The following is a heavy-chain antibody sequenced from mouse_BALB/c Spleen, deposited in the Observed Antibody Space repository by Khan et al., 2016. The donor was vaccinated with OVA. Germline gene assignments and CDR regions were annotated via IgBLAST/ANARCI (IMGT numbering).Heavy chain of an antibody. Sequence: QVQLQQSGAELVRPGASVKLSCKTSGYTFTNYWIHWVKQRSGQGLEWIARIYPGTDNTYYNEKLKDKATLTADKSSSTAYMQLSSLKSEDSAVYMCAREEALYYFDYWGQGTTLTVSS. D-gene: IGHD3-2*02. CDR2: IYPGTDNT. J-gene: IGHJ2*01. V-gene: IGHV1-76*01. CDR3: AREEALYYFDY. CDR1: GYTFTNYW.